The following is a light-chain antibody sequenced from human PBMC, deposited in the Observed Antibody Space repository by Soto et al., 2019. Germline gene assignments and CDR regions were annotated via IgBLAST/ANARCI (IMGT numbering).Light chain of an antibody. J-gene: IGLJ2*01. V-gene: IGLV1-40*01. CDR3: QTYDTGVSGSI. CDR1: SSNIGAGYD. CDR2: GNI. Sequence: QPVLTQPPSVSGAPGQRVAISCAGTSSNIGAGYDVHWYQHLPGTAPKLLIFGNINRPAGVPDRFSGSKSGTSASLAITGLQAADEGYYYCQTYDTGVSGSIFGGGTKVTVL.